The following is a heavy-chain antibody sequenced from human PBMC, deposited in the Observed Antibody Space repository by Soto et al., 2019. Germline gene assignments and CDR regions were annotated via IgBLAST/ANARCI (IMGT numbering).Heavy chain of an antibody. CDR3: ARGSGYGRYWFDP. V-gene: IGHV1-2*04. Sequence: ASVKVSCKASGYTFTGYYMHWVRQAPGQGLEWMGWINPNSGGTNYAQKFQGWVTMTRDTSISTAYMELSRLRSDDTAVYYCARGSGYGRYWFDPWGPGTLVTVSS. CDR2: INPNSGGT. J-gene: IGHJ5*02. D-gene: IGHD5-12*01. CDR1: GYTFTGYY.